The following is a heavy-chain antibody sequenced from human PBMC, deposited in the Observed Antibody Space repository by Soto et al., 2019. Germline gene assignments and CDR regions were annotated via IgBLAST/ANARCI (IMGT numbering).Heavy chain of an antibody. CDR1: GFTFSSYA. J-gene: IGHJ4*02. D-gene: IGHD3-22*01. V-gene: IGHV3-23*01. CDR2: ISGSGGST. Sequence: GGSLRLSCAASGFTFSSYAMSWVRQAPGKGLEWVSAISGSGGSTYYADSVKGRFTISRDNSKNTLYLQMNSLRAEDTAVYYWPESLDYCDSSGSPTPQFGWGQGSLVTVSS. CDR3: PESLDYCDSSGSPTPQFG.